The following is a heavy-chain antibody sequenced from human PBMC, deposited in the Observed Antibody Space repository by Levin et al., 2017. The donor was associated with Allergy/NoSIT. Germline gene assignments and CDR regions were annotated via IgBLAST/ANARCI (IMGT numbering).Heavy chain of an antibody. Sequence: SGGSLRLSCAASGFTFSSYGMHWVRQAPGKGLEWVAVISYDGSNKYYADSVKGRFTISRDNSKNTLYLQMNSLRAEDTAVYYCAKGSSSWSTYYFDYWGQGTLVTVSS. CDR3: AKGSSSWSTYYFDY. CDR1: GFTFSSYG. J-gene: IGHJ4*02. D-gene: IGHD6-13*01. V-gene: IGHV3-30*18. CDR2: ISYDGSNK.